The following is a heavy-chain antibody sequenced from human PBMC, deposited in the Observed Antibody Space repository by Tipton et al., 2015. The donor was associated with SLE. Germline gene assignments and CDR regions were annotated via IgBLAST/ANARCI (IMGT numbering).Heavy chain of an antibody. CDR3: ARSAVGTTSFFDY. CDR2: IYHSGST. CDR1: GASISSRDW. V-gene: IGHV4-4*02. D-gene: IGHD1-7*01. J-gene: IGHJ4*02. Sequence: TLSLTCAVSGASISSRDWWSWVHQPPGKGLEWIGEIYHSGSTNYNPSLKSRVTMSVDKSQNHFSLKLTSVTAADTAVYYCARSAVGTTSFFDYWGQGAPVTVSS.